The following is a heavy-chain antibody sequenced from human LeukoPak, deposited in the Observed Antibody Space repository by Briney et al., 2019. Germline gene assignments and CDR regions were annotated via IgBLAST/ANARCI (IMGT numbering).Heavy chain of an antibody. V-gene: IGHV3-23*01. D-gene: IGHD2-21*02. CDR1: GFTFSNYA. CDR2: ISRTGGRT. CDR3: AKDDLGDWPPLFDS. J-gene: IGHJ4*02. Sequence: PGGSLRLSCAASGFTFSNYAMSWVRQAPGKGLEWVSGISRTGGRTDYADSVKGRFTISRDNSQNTLYLHMSGLRVEDTARYYCAKDDLGDWPPLFDSWGQGTLVTVSS.